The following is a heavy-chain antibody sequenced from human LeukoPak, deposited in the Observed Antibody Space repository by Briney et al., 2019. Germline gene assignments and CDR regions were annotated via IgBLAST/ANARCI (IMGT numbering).Heavy chain of an antibody. Sequence: SSETLSLTCTVSGGSISSSSYYWGWIRQPPGKGLEWIGSIYYSGSTYYNPSFKSRVTISVDTSKNQFSLKLSSVTAADTAVYYCARVLSRFCGDYYPPGYYYYGMDVWGQGTTVTVSS. J-gene: IGHJ6*02. CDR1: GGSISSSSYY. CDR3: ARVLSRFCGDYYPPGYYYYGMDV. CDR2: IYYSGST. D-gene: IGHD2-21*02. V-gene: IGHV4-39*01.